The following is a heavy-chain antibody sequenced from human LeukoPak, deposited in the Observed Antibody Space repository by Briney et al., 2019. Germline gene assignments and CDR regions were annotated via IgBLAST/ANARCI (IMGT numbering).Heavy chain of an antibody. CDR3: GRERGGRTVYASGDYDF. CDR2: IFYTGVT. Sequence: SETLSLTCAVSDFTISRGFYWAWIRQSPGKGLEWIGIIFYTGVTYYNPSLKSRVTLSVDTSKNQFSLNVASVTAADTAVSYCGRERGGRTVYASGDYDFWGQGILVTVSS. CDR1: DFTISRGFY. V-gene: IGHV4-38-2*02. D-gene: IGHD2/OR15-2a*01. J-gene: IGHJ4*02.